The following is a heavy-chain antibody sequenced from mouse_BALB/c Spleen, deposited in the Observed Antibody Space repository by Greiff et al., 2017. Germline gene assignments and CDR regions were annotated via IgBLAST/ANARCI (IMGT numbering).Heavy chain of an antibody. D-gene: IGHD2-3*01. CDR2: ISYSGST. J-gene: IGHJ2*01. CDR3: ALYDGYYDY. V-gene: IGHV3-2*02. Sequence: EVQLQESGPGLVKPSQSLSLTCTVTGYSITSDYAWNWIRQFPGNKLEWMGYISYSGSTSYNPSLKSRITITRDTSKNQFFLQLNSVTTEDTATYYCALYDGYYDYWGQGTTLTVSS. CDR1: GYSITSDYA.